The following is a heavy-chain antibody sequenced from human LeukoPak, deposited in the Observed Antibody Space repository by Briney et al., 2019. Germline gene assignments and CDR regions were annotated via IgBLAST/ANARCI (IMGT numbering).Heavy chain of an antibody. Sequence: SETLSLTCTVSGGSISSGGYYWSWIRQHPGKGLEWIGYISYSGSTFYNPSLQSRVAMSLDTSKSQFSLKLSSVTAADTAVYYCARVGPGIAVAGKGNFDYWGQGTLVTVSS. CDR3: ARVGPGIAVAGKGNFDY. CDR1: GGSISSGGYY. J-gene: IGHJ4*02. D-gene: IGHD6-19*01. CDR2: ISYSGST. V-gene: IGHV4-31*03.